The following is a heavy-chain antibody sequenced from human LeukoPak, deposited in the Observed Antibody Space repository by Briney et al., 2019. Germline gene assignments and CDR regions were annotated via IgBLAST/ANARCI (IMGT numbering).Heavy chain of an antibody. CDR1: GYTFTDYF. Sequence: ASVTVSCKAAGYTFTDYFMHWVRQAPGQGLEWMGWITPNSGGTNYAQKFQGRVTMTRDTSISTAYMELNRLTSDDTAVYYCTRPAATGHFDSWGQGTLVTVSS. CDR2: ITPNSGGT. CDR3: TRPAATGHFDS. V-gene: IGHV1-2*02. J-gene: IGHJ4*02. D-gene: IGHD6-13*01.